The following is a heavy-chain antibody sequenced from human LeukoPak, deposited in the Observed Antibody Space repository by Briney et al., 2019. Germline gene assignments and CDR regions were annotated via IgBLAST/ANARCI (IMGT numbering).Heavy chain of an antibody. CDR3: ARMSRDWPPYYYYYMDV. V-gene: IGHV1-18*01. CDR2: ISSYNGNT. J-gene: IGHJ6*03. D-gene: IGHD6-19*01. Sequence: ASVKVSCKAYGYTFTTYGISWVRQAPGQGLEWMGWISSYNGNTNYVKTFQGRVNMTTDTATSTAYMELRSLRSDDTAVYYCARMSRDWPPYYYYYMDVWGKGTTVTVSS. CDR1: GYTFTTYG.